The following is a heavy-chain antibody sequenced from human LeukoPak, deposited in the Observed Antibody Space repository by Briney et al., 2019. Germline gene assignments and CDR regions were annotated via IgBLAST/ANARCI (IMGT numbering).Heavy chain of an antibody. CDR2: INSDGSTI. Sequence: GGSLRLSGAAFGFTFSSYWLHWVRQSPGKGRVWVSRINSDGSTISYADSVKGRFTISRDNAKNTLYLQMNSLRAEDTAVYYCARDHSSWELPSDYWGQGTLVTVSS. V-gene: IGHV3-74*01. J-gene: IGHJ4*02. CDR3: ARDHSSWELPSDY. CDR1: GFTFSSYW. D-gene: IGHD6-13*01.